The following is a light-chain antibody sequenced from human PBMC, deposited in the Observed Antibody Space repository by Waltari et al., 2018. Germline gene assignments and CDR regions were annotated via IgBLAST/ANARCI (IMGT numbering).Light chain of an antibody. CDR2: DAS. Sequence: EIVFTQSPATLALSPGDTATLSCRASQSVGSYLSWYQQHPGQAPRLLIYDASNRATGIPARFRGSGSGTAFTLTISSREAEDFAVYYCQQRSNWTPHTFGQGARLEIK. V-gene: IGKV3-11*01. CDR3: QQRSNWTPHT. CDR1: QSVGSY. J-gene: IGKJ2*01.